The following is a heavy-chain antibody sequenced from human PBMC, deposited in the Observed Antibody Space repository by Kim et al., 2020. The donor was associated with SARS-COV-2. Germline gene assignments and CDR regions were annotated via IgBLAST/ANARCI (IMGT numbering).Heavy chain of an antibody. Sequence: SETLSLTCTVSGGSISSYDWNWIRQPPGKGLEWVGIMYYCGSGNYNHNPTRRSTITLTVSTNKIPFMLKTSTAADAAAVFYCSQNGCNWCYYG. D-gene: IGHD2-15*01. CDR2: MYYCGSG. J-gene: IGHJ6*01. CDR1: GGSISSYD. CDR3: CSQNGCNWCYYG. V-gene: IGHV4-59*08.